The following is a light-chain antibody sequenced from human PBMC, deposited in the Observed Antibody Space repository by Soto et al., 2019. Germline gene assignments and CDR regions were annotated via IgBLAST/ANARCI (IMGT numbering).Light chain of an antibody. CDR1: QSVNSRY. V-gene: IGKV3-20*01. J-gene: IGKJ4*01. CDR2: GAS. CDR3: QHYGSSST. Sequence: EIVLTQSPGTLSLSPGERATLSCRASQSVNSRYLAWYQQKPGQAPRLLIYGASSRATGIPDRFSGSGSGTDFTLTISRLEPEDFAVYYCQHYGSSSTFGGGIKVEIK.